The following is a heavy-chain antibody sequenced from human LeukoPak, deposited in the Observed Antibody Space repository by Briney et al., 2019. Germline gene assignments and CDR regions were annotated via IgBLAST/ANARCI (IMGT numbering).Heavy chain of an antibody. CDR2: IYSSGST. V-gene: IGHV4-4*07. Sequence: SETLSLTCTVSGGSINNYYWSRIRQPAGKGLEWIGRIYSSGSTNYSPSLKSRVTMSVDTSKNQFSLKLSSVTAADTAVYYCVRGSSGWYSIDYWGQGTLVTVSS. D-gene: IGHD6-19*01. CDR3: VRGSSGWYSIDY. CDR1: GGSINNYY. J-gene: IGHJ4*02.